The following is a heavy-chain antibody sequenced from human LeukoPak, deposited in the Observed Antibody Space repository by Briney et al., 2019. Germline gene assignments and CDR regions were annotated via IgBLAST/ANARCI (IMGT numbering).Heavy chain of an antibody. CDR1: SESFTAYY. Sequence: SETLSLTCAASSESFTAYYWSWIRQSPEKGLEWIGHINHSGSTNYNPSLKSRVTISVDTSKNQFSLKLSSVTAADTAVYYCARGLPLRGSGSYYRPDYFDYWGQGTLVTVSS. V-gene: IGHV4-34*01. CDR2: INHSGST. D-gene: IGHD3-10*01. J-gene: IGHJ4*02. CDR3: ARGLPLRGSGSYYRPDYFDY.